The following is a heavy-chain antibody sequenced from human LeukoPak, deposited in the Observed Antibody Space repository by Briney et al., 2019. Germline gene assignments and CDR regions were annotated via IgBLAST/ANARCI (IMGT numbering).Heavy chain of an antibody. CDR1: GFTLSTYA. CDR2: LNEDGGDT. J-gene: IGHJ4*02. CDR3: VRDFSCSGGSCPLFDL. D-gene: IGHD2-15*01. Sequence: PGRCLSPSCAVSGFTLSTYAMSWVRQAPGKGLGWVSGLNEDGGDTDYADSGKGRFTISRDNSGHTMCLQMSSLIAEEPAISYVVRDFSCSGGSCPLFDLWPQGTLLSVSS. V-gene: IGHV3-23*01.